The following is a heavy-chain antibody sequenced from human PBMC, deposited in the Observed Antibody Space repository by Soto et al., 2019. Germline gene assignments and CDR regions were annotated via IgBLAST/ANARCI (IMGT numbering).Heavy chain of an antibody. J-gene: IGHJ5*02. D-gene: IGHD4-17*01. CDR3: ARSGYGEPPNCFDP. CDR1: GFTFSTYA. Sequence: GGSLRLSCAASGFTFSTYAMTWVRQAPGKGLEWVSVISGSGASTYYADSVKGRFTISRDNSKNTLFLQLNSLRAEDTGVYYCARSGYGEPPNCFDPWGQGPLVTVS. CDR2: ISGSGAST. V-gene: IGHV3-23*01.